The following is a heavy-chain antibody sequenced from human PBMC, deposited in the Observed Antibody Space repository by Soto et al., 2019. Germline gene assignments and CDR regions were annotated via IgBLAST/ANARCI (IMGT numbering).Heavy chain of an antibody. D-gene: IGHD3-9*01. CDR2: IYPGDSDT. J-gene: IGHJ6*02. Sequence: GDSLKISCKGSGYSFTSYWIGWVRQMPGKGLEWMGIIYPGDSDTRYSPSFQGQVTISADKSISSAYLQWSSLKASDTAMYYCARNMGTYDILTGYYNTGTYYYYYYGMDVWGQGTTVTVS. CDR1: GYSFTSYW. CDR3: ARNMGTYDILTGYYNTGTYYYYYYGMDV. V-gene: IGHV5-51*01.